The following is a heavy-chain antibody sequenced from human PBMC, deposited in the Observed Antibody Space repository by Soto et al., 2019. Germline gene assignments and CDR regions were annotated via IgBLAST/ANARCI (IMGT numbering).Heavy chain of an antibody. V-gene: IGHV3-30*18. CDR1: GFTFRNYG. CDR2: IAYDGGNK. J-gene: IGHJ6*02. Sequence: QVQLVESGGGVVQPGRSLRLSCAASGFTFRNYGMHWVRQAPGKGLEWVALIAYDGGNKYYADSVKGRFDISRDNSKTTLSLQTNSLRPEDTAKYYCAKAQGYCSSSSCRDAYYYYGMDVWGQGTTVTVSS. CDR3: AKAQGYCSSSSCRDAYYYYGMDV. D-gene: IGHD2-2*01.